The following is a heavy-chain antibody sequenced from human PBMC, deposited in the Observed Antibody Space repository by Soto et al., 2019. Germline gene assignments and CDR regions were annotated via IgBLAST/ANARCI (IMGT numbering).Heavy chain of an antibody. CDR3: ARDIAGYSYGWDY. V-gene: IGHV1-18*04. D-gene: IGHD5-18*01. Sequence: QVQLVQSGAEVKKSGASVKISCKASGYSFTGYYIHWVRQAPGQGFEWMGWISAYNGNTNYAQKLQGRVTMTTDTSTSTAYMELRSLRSDDTAVYYCARDIAGYSYGWDYWGQGTLVTVSS. CDR1: GYSFTGYY. J-gene: IGHJ4*02. CDR2: ISAYNGNT.